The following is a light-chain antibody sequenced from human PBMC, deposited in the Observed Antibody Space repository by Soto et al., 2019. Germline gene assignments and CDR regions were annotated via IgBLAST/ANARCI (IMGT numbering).Light chain of an antibody. CDR1: QTGSNSY. V-gene: IGKV3D-20*02. CDR3: QQRYNWPIT. Sequence: IVLTQSPGTLSLSPGERATLSCRASQTGSNSYLAWYQQKSAQAPRLLIYGVSTRATGIPDRFSGSGSGTEFTLTISSLEPEDFSVYYCQQRYNWPITFGQGTRLEIK. CDR2: GVS. J-gene: IGKJ5*01.